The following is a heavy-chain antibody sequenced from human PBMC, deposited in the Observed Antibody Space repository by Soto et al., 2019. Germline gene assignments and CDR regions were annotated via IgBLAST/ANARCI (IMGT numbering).Heavy chain of an antibody. CDR1: GGSISSSSYY. Sequence: PSETLSLTCTVSGGSISSSSYYWGWIRQPPGKGLEWIGSIYYSGSTYYNPSLKSRVTISVDTSKNQFSLKLSSVTAADTAVYYCAGFSLPRILGFDYWGQGTLVTVSS. D-gene: IGHD3-3*02. J-gene: IGHJ4*02. CDR2: IYYSGST. CDR3: AGFSLPRILGFDY. V-gene: IGHV4-39*01.